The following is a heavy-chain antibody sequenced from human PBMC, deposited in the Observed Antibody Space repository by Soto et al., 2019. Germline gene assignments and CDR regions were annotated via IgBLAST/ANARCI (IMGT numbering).Heavy chain of an antibody. CDR3: AKDLVPAAIYYYYHGMDV. CDR1: GFTFSSYG. Sequence: GGSLRLSCAASGFTFSSYGMHWVRQAPGKGLEWVAVISYDGSNKYYADSVKGRFTISRDNSKNTLYLQMNSLRAEDTAVYYCAKDLVPAAIYYYYHGMDVWGQGTTVTVSS. J-gene: IGHJ6*02. V-gene: IGHV3-30*18. CDR2: ISYDGSNK. D-gene: IGHD2-2*02.